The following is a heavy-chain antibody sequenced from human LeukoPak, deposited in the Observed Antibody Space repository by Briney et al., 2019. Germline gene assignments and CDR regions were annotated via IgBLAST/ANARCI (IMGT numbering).Heavy chain of an antibody. Sequence: GESLKISCKGSGYSFISYWIGWVRQMPGKGLEGMGIIYPGDSDTRYSPSFQGQVTISADKSISTAYLQWSSLKASDTAMYDCASLVYDFWSGYYGYWGQGTLVTVSS. CDR3: ASLVYDFWSGYYGY. V-gene: IGHV5-51*01. D-gene: IGHD3-3*01. CDR1: GYSFISYW. J-gene: IGHJ4*02. CDR2: IYPGDSDT.